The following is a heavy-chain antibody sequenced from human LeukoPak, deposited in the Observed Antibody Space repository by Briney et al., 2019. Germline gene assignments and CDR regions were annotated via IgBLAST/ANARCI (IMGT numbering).Heavy chain of an antibody. D-gene: IGHD1-14*01. V-gene: IGHV4-39*07. CDR3: ARGRTPEYFDY. CDR2: INHSGST. Sequence: SETLSLTCTVSGGSISSSSYYWGWIRQPPGKGLEWIGEINHSGSTNYNPSLKSRVTISVDTSKNQFSLKLSSVTAADTAVYYCARGRTPEYFDYWGQGTLVTVSS. J-gene: IGHJ4*02. CDR1: GGSISSSSYY.